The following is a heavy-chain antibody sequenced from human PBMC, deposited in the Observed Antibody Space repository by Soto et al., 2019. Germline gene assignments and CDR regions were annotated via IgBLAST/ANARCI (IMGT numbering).Heavy chain of an antibody. CDR2: ISSSSSYI. CDR3: ARESPNAPGWFDP. CDR1: GFTFSSYS. J-gene: IGHJ5*02. Sequence: GGSLRLSCAASGFTFSSYSMNWVRQAPGKGLEWVSSISSSSSYIYYADSVKGRFTISRDNAKNSLYLQMNSLRAEDTAVYYWARESPNAPGWFDPWGQGTLVTVSS. V-gene: IGHV3-21*01.